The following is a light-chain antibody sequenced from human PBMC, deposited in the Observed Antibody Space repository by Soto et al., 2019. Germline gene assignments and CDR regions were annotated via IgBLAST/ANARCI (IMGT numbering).Light chain of an antibody. J-gene: IGKJ1*01. V-gene: IGKV3-20*01. CDR1: QSVSSY. CDR2: GAS. Sequence: TQSPDTLSVSPGERATLSGRGSQSVSSYLAWYQQKPGQAPRLLIYGASSRATGIPDRFSGSGSGTDFTLTISRLEPEDFAVYYCQQYGSSLTWTFGQGTKVDIK. CDR3: QQYGSSLTWT.